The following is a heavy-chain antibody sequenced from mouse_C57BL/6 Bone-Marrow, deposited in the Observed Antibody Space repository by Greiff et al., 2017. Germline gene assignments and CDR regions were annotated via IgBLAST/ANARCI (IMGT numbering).Heavy chain of an antibody. D-gene: IGHD2-4*01. Sequence: EVHLVESGGGLVKPGGSLKLSCAASGFTFSSYAMPWVRQTPEKRLEWVANISDGGSYTNYPDNVKGRFTISRDNAKNTLYLQMSRLKSEDTAMDYCARKNYDCTSYYFDYWGQGTTLTVSS. J-gene: IGHJ2*01. CDR1: GFTFSSYA. CDR2: ISDGGSYT. V-gene: IGHV5-4*01. CDR3: ARKNYDCTSYYFDY.